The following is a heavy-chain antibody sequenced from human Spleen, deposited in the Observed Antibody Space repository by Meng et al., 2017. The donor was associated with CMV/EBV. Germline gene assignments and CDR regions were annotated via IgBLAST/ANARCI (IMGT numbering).Heavy chain of an antibody. CDR1: GFTFSNAW. V-gene: IGHV3-15*01. D-gene: IGHD3-10*01. CDR2: IKTKTDGGTT. J-gene: IGHJ4*02. Sequence: GGSLRLSCAASGFTFSNAWMSWVRQAPGKGLEWVGRIKTKTDGGTTDYAAPVTGRFTISRDDSKNTLYLQMNSLKTEDTAVHYCTTGSFWDYFDYWGQGTLVTVSS. CDR3: TTGSFWDYFDY.